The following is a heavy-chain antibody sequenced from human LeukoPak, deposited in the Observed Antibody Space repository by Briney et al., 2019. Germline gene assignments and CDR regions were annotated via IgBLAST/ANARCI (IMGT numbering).Heavy chain of an antibody. D-gene: IGHD6-13*01. CDR1: GYSISSGYY. V-gene: IGHV4-38-2*02. CDR2: IYQSGST. J-gene: IGHJ6*03. CDR3: ARGSSSWYGVNYYYYYMDV. Sequence: SETLSLTGTVSGYSISSGYYWGWIRQPPGRGREWIGSIYQSGSTYYTPSLKSRVTISVDTSKNQFSLQLNSVTPEDTAVYYCARGSSSWYGVNYYYYYMDVWGKGTTVTVSS.